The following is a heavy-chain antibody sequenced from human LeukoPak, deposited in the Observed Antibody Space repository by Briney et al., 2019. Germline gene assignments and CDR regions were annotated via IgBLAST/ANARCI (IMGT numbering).Heavy chain of an antibody. D-gene: IGHD3-10*01. CDR1: GYSISTGYY. J-gene: IGHJ5*02. CDR2: FYHGGST. Sequence: SETLSLTCTVSGYSISTGYYWDWIRQPPGKGLEWIGTFYHGGSTYYNPSLKSRVTISVDTSKNQFSLKLSSVTAADTAVYYCARDRDHYGSNWFDPWGQGTLVTVSS. V-gene: IGHV4-38-2*02. CDR3: ARDRDHYGSNWFDP.